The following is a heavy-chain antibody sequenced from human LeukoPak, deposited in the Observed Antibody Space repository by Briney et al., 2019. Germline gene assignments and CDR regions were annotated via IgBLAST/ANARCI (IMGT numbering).Heavy chain of an antibody. CDR1: GGTFSSYA. Sequence: SVKVSCKASGGTFSSYAISWVRQAPGQGLEWMGGIIPVFGTANYAQKFQGRVTITADEATSTAYMELSSLRSEDTAVYYCARDRVVGLGIDNAFDIWGHGTMVTVSS. D-gene: IGHD2-15*01. J-gene: IGHJ3*02. CDR3: ARDRVVGLGIDNAFDI. CDR2: IIPVFGTA. V-gene: IGHV1-69*13.